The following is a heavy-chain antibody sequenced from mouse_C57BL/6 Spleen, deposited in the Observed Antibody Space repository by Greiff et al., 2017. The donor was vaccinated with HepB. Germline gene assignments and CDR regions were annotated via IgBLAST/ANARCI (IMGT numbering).Heavy chain of an antibody. Sequence: QVQLQQPGAELVKPGASVKVSCKASGYTFTSYWMHWVKQRPGQGLEWIGRIHPSDSDTNYNQKFKGKATLTVDKSSSTAYMQLSSLTSEDSAVYYCAKYWGDYDYDVAWFAYWGQGTLVTVSA. J-gene: IGHJ3*01. CDR1: GYTFTSYW. CDR3: AKYWGDYDYDVAWFAY. V-gene: IGHV1-74*01. D-gene: IGHD2-4*01. CDR2: IHPSDSDT.